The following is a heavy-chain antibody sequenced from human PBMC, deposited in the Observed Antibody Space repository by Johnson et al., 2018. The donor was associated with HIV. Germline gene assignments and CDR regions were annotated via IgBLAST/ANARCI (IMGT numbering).Heavy chain of an antibody. Sequence: VQLVESGGGVVQPGRSLRLACAASAFTFSNYAMHWVRQAPVKGLEWVAVISYDGSSKYYAESLKGRFTISRDNSKNTVYLQMNSLRAEDTAVYYCARVGQLARTHAFDIWGQGTMVTVSA. CDR3: ARVGQLARTHAFDI. D-gene: IGHD6-13*01. V-gene: IGHV3-30*14. CDR1: AFTFSNYA. CDR2: ISYDGSSK. J-gene: IGHJ3*02.